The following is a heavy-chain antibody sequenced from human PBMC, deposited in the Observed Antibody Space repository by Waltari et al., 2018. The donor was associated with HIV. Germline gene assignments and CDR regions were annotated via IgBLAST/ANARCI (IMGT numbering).Heavy chain of an antibody. D-gene: IGHD4-17*01. J-gene: IGHJ4*02. V-gene: IGHV3-21*01. CDR3: ARALTNFGGF. CDR2: ISSGSSFI. Sequence: EVQLVASGGGLVQPGGSLRLSGAGPGFTFSSFSMNWVRQAPGKGLEWVASISSGSSFIDYADSVKGRFTISRDNAKNSLYLQMKSLRVEDTALYYCARALTNFGGFWGQGTLVTVSS. CDR1: GFTFSSFS.